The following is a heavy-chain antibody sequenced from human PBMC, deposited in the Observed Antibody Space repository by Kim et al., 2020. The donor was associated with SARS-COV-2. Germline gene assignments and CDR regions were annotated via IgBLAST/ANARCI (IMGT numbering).Heavy chain of an antibody. Sequence: SETLSLTCAVYGGSFSGYYWSWIRQPPGKGLEWIGEINHSGSTNYNPSLKSRVTISVDTSKNQFSLKLSSVTAADTAVYYCANLRRRSKQQWLVGNGAPFDYWGQGTLVTVSS. CDR3: ANLRRRSKQQWLVGNGAPFDY. D-gene: IGHD6-19*01. CDR1: GGSFSGYY. CDR2: INHSGST. V-gene: IGHV4-34*01. J-gene: IGHJ4*02.